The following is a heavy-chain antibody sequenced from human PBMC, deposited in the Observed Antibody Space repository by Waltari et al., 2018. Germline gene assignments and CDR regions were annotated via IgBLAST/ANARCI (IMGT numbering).Heavy chain of an antibody. D-gene: IGHD3-10*01. Sequence: QVQLQASGPGLVKPSETLSLTCTVSGGSISSYYWSWIRPPPGKGLEWIGYIYYSGSTNYNPSLKSRVTISVDTSKNQFSLKLSSVTAADTAVYYCARDRGGRGAYYYYYGMDVWGQGTTVTVSS. CDR2: IYYSGST. CDR3: ARDRGGRGAYYYYYGMDV. V-gene: IGHV4-59*13. J-gene: IGHJ6*02. CDR1: GGSISSYY.